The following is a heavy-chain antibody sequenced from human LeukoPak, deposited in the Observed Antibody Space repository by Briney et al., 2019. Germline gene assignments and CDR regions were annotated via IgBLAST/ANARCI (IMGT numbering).Heavy chain of an antibody. CDR1: GGPISGYY. Sequence: PSETLSLTCTVSGGPISGYYWNWIRQPPGKGLEWIGSIYYSGRTSFNGSLKTRITMSVDTSKNQFSLKLTSVTTADTAVYFCARDSAGDYWLDPWGQGTPVTVSS. V-gene: IGHV4-59*01. CDR3: ARDSAGDYWLDP. J-gene: IGHJ5*02. D-gene: IGHD7-27*01. CDR2: IYYSGRT.